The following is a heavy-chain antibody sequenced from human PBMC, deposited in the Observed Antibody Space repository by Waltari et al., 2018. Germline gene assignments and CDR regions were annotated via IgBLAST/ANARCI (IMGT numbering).Heavy chain of an antibody. Sequence: EVQLKESGGKVIQPGGSPRLSCEASGFSFSNNAMSWVRQAPGKGLEWVSVMGGNGEYRLYADSVRGRFTISRDNSKNTLYLQMDSLRADDTAVYFCVKYGFGGVLSHWGQGTLVIVSS. V-gene: IGHV3-23*01. CDR1: GFSFSNNA. D-gene: IGHD3-16*01. J-gene: IGHJ1*01. CDR3: VKYGFGGVLSH. CDR2: MGGNGEYR.